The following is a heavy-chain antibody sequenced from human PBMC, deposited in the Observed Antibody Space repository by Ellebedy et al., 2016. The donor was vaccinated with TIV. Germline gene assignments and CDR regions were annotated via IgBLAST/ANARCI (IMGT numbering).Heavy chain of an antibody. CDR3: ARRYSGSSYHYFDY. CDR1: GGSISSNY. V-gene: IGHV4-59*08. D-gene: IGHD1-26*01. J-gene: IGHJ4*02. Sequence: MPSETLSLTCTVSGGSISSNYWDWIRQPPGKGLEWIGYIYNSVNTNCNPSLKSRVTMSVDTSKRQLSLKLRSVTAADTAVYYCARRYSGSSYHYFDYWGQGTLVIVSS. CDR2: IYNSVNT.